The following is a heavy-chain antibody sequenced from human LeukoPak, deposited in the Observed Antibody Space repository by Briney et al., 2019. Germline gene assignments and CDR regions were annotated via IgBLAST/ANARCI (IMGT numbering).Heavy chain of an antibody. CDR1: GFTFSGYS. D-gene: IGHD3-22*01. J-gene: IGHJ4*02. V-gene: IGHV3-21*01. CDR2: FGTRSTSI. Sequence: GGPLRLSCTASGFTFSGYSMNWIRQAPGKGLEWVSSFGTRSTSIYHAGSVKGRFAISRDNAKNSLYLQMNSLRAEDTALYYCAREVSEGFDFWGQGTLVTVSS. CDR3: AREVSEGFDF.